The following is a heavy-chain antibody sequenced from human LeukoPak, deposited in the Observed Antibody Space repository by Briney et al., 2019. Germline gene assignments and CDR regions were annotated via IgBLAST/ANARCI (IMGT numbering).Heavy chain of an antibody. V-gene: IGHV4-39*01. CDR2: TYYSGST. CDR1: GGSISSSSYY. J-gene: IGHJ4*02. CDR3: AKWKYSNSGIDDY. D-gene: IGHD6-6*01. Sequence: SETLSLTCTVSGGSISSSSYYWGWIRQPPGKGLEWIGSTYYSGSTYYNPSLKSRGTISVDTSKSQFSLMLSSVTAADTAVYYCAKWKYSNSGIDDYWGQGTLVTVSS.